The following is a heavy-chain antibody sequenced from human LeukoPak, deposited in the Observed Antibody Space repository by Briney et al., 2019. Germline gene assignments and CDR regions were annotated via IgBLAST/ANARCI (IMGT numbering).Heavy chain of an antibody. V-gene: IGHV3-9*01. D-gene: IGHD6-19*01. CDR2: ISWNSGSI. J-gene: IGHJ1*01. CDR3: AKQYSSDWDGLAEYFQH. Sequence: PGRSLRLSCAASGFTFDDYAMHWVRQAPGKGLEWVSGISWNSGSIGYADSVKGRFTISRDNSKNTLYLQMNSLRAEDTAVYYCAKQYSSDWDGLAEYFQHWGQGTLLTVSS. CDR1: GFTFDDYA.